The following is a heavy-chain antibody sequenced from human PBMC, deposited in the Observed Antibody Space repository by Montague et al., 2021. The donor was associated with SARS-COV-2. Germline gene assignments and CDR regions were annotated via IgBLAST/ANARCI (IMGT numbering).Heavy chain of an antibody. D-gene: IGHD2-2*01. J-gene: IGHJ4*02. CDR2: XDWDDDK. CDR3: ARMDAGPTSYDY. V-gene: IGHV2-70*11. CDR1: GFSLSTSGMC. Sequence: PELVTPTQTPTLTCTFSGFSLSTSGMCVSWIRQPPGRALEWLARXDWDDDKYYSTSLKTRLTISKDTSKNQVVLTMTNMDPVDTATYYCARMDAGPTSYDYWGQGTLVTVSS.